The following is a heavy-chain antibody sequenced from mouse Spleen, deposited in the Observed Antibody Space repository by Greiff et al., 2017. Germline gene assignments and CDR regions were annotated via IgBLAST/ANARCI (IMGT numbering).Heavy chain of an antibody. D-gene: IGHD1-1*01. CDR3: ARSFRYYGSYWYFDV. CDR2: IYPRDGST. CDR1: GYTFTSYD. J-gene: IGHJ1*01. V-gene: IGHV1-85*01. Sequence: QVQLQQSGPELVKPGASVKLSCKASGYTFTSYDINWVKQRPGQGLEWIGWIYPRDGSTKYNEKFKGKAILTVDTSSSTAYMELHSLTSEDSAVYFCARSFRYYGSYWYFDVWGAGTTVTVSS.